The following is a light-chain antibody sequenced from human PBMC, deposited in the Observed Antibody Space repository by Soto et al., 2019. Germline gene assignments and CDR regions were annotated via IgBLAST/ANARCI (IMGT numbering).Light chain of an antibody. CDR2: GAS. Sequence: EIVLTQSPGTLSLSPGERATLSCRASQSVSSYSAWYQQKPGQAPRLLIYGASSRATGIPDRFSGSGSGTDFSLTISRLEPEDFAVYYCQQYVSSSRTFGQGTKVEIK. V-gene: IGKV3-20*01. CDR3: QQYVSSSRT. CDR1: QSVSSY. J-gene: IGKJ1*01.